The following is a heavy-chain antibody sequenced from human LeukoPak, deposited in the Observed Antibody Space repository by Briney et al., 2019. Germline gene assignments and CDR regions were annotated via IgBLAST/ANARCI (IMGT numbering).Heavy chain of an antibody. V-gene: IGHV3-23*01. CDR1: GFTFSTYA. D-gene: IGHD6-13*01. CDR3: ARGISSTWYFDY. J-gene: IGHJ4*02. CDR2: ISGGSSDT. Sequence: GGSLRLSCAASGFTFSTYAMSWVRQAPGEGLEWVSAISGGSSDTHYADSVKGRFTVSRDSAKNTVFLQMNSLRAEDTAVYFCARGISSTWYFDYWGQGALVTVFS.